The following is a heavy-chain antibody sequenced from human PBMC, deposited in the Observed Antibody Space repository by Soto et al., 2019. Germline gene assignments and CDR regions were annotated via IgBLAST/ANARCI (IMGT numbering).Heavy chain of an antibody. V-gene: IGHV4-31*03. CDR2: IYYSGST. J-gene: IGHJ1*01. CDR1: GCSISSCGYY. CDR3: ARERGITIFGVDTGGMDV. D-gene: IGHD3-3*01. Sequence: SETLSLTCTVSGCSISSCGYYWSWIHQHPGKGLDWIGYIYYSGSTYYNPSLKSRVTISVDTSKNQFSLKLRSVTAADTAVYYCARERGITIFGVDTGGMDVWGQGTLVTVSS.